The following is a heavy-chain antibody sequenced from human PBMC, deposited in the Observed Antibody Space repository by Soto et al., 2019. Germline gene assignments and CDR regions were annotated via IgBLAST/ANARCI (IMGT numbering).Heavy chain of an antibody. D-gene: IGHD5-12*01. V-gene: IGHV3-30*04. J-gene: IGHJ4*02. Sequence: QVQLVESGGGVVQPGGSLRLSCAVSGFTFVNYAVHWVRQAPGKGLEWVAVMSNDGGDQYYTDSVKGRFIISRDSSQNILYRQLNNGRPEDTALYYCAREGSGYDTRFDYWGQGTLVTVSS. CDR3: AREGSGYDTRFDY. CDR2: MSNDGGDQ. CDR1: GFTFVNYA.